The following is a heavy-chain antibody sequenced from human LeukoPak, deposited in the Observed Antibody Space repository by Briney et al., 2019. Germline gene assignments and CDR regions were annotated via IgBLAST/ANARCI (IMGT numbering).Heavy chain of an antibody. Sequence: GGSLRLSCAASGFTVSSNYMSWVRQAPGKGLEWVSVIYSGGSTYYADSVKGRFTISRDNSKNTLYLQMNSLRAEDTAVYYCAKAWLVVVIMDYWGQGTLVTVSS. CDR2: IYSGGST. CDR3: AKAWLVVVIMDY. V-gene: IGHV3-53*01. CDR1: GFTVSSNY. J-gene: IGHJ4*02. D-gene: IGHD3-22*01.